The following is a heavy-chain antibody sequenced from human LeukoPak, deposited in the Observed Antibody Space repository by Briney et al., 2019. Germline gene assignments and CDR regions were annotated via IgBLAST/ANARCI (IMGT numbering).Heavy chain of an antibody. CDR3: ARAPYYYDSSGYLHFDY. J-gene: IGHJ4*02. CDR2: MNPNSGNT. V-gene: IGHV1-8*03. D-gene: IGHD3-22*01. Sequence: ASVKVSCKASGYTFTSYDINWVRQATGQGLEWMGWMNPNSGNTGYAQKFQGRVTITRNTSISTAYMELSSLRSEDTAVYYCARAPYYYDSSGYLHFDYWGQGTLVTVSS. CDR1: GYTFTSYD.